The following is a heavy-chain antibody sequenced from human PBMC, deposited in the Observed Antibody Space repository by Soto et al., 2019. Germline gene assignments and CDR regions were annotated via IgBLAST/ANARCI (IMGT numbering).Heavy chain of an antibody. CDR1: GYTFSSYG. J-gene: IGHJ4*02. D-gene: IGHD2-2*01. V-gene: IGHV1-18*01. CDR2: FSAYNGNI. Sequence: GASVKVSCKASGYTFSSYGISWVRPAPGQGLEWMGWFSAYNGNIIYAQKLQGRVTMTTDTSTTTAYMELMSLRSDDTAVYYCARDCNSTTCSLPLDYWGQGTLVTVSS. CDR3: ARDCNSTTCSLPLDY.